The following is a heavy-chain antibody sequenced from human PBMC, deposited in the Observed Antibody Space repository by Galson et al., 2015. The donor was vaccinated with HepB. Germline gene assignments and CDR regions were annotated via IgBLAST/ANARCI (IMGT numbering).Heavy chain of an antibody. CDR3: ARDRPAGNNWQG. D-gene: IGHD5-24*01. J-gene: IGHJ4*02. V-gene: IGHV3-7*03. CDR1: GFGFSNFW. Sequence: SLRLSCAVSGFGFSNFWMSWVRQAPGKGLEWVALIKQDESDQYYVDSVKGRFTISRDNAKNSVFLQMNSLRVEDTALYYCARDRPAGNNWQGWGQGTLVTVSS. CDR2: IKQDESDQ.